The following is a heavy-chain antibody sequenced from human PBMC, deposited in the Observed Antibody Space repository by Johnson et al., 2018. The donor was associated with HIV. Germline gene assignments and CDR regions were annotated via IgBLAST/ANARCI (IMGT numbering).Heavy chain of an antibody. CDR1: GFTFTDHY. V-gene: IGHV3-72*01. CDR3: ARGGEKGAFDI. Sequence: VQLVESGGGLVLPGGSLRLSCAVSGFTFTDHYMDWVRQAPGKGLEWVGRIRNKANSYTTEYAASVQGRFTILSDDSKNSLYLQMNSLKTEDTAVYYWARGGEKGAFDIWGQGTMVTVSS. D-gene: IGHD7-27*01. J-gene: IGHJ3*02. CDR2: IRNKANSYTT.